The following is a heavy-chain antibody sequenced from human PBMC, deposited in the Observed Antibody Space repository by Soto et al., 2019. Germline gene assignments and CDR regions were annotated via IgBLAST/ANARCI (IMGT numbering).Heavy chain of an antibody. CDR3: SSSWYWGYYGMDV. Sequence: GGSLRLSCAASGFTFSNAWMNWVRQAPGKGLEWVGRIKSKTDGGTTDYAAPVKGRFTISRGDSKNTLYLQMNSLKTEDTAVYYCSSSWYWGYYGMDVWGQGTTVTVSS. CDR1: GFTFSNAW. J-gene: IGHJ6*02. CDR2: IKSKTDGGTT. V-gene: IGHV3-15*07. D-gene: IGHD6-13*01.